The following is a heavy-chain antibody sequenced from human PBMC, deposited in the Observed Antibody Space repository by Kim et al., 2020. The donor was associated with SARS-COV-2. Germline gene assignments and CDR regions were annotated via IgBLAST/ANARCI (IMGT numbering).Heavy chain of an antibody. D-gene: IGHD4-4*01. V-gene: IGHV3-11*06. J-gene: IGHJ6*02. CDR3: ARYLMPFDYSPYGMDV. CDR1: GFTFSDYY. Sequence: GGSLRLSCAASGFTFSDYYMSWIRQAPGKGLEWVSYISSSSSYTNYADSVKGRFTISRDNDKNSLYLQMNSLRAEDTAVYYCARYLMPFDYSPYGMDVWGQGTTVTVSS. CDR2: ISSSSSYT.